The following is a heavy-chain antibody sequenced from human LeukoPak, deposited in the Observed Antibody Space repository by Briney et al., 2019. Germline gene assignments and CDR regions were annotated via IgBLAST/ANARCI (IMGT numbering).Heavy chain of an antibody. CDR3: ARALTGGSWYAYYYYYMDV. CDR1: GGSFSGYY. V-gene: IGHV4-34*01. CDR2: INHSGST. Sequence: SSETLSLTCAVYGGSFSGYYWSWIRQPPGKGLEWIGEINHSGSTNYNPSLKSRVTISVDTSKNQFSLKLSSVTAAATAVYYCARALTGGSWYAYYYYYMDVWGKGTTVTVSS. D-gene: IGHD6-13*01. J-gene: IGHJ6*03.